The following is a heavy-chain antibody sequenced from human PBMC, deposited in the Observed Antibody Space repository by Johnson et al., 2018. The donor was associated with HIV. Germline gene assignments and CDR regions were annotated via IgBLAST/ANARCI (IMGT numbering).Heavy chain of an antibody. J-gene: IGHJ3*02. Sequence: VQLVESGGGLVQPGGSLRLSCAASGFTFSDYWMTWVRHAPGKGLDWVANINLDGSEKYYVDSVKGRFTISRDNAKNSLYLQMNSLRAQDTALYYCATDIVSRLAYGGGDCYPVAFDIWGQWTMVTVSS. CDR2: INLDGSEK. CDR1: GFTFSDYW. D-gene: IGHD2-21*01. V-gene: IGHV3-7*05. CDR3: ATDIVSRLAYGGGDCYPVAFDI.